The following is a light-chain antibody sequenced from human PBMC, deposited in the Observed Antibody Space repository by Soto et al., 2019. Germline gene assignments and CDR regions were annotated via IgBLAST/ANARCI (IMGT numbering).Light chain of an antibody. J-gene: IGKJ1*01. CDR1: QSIATSQ. V-gene: IGKV3-20*01. CDR3: QQYNSYS. CDR2: GAS. Sequence: EIVLTQSPGTLSLSPGERATLFCRASQSIATSQLAWYQQKPGQAPRLLIGASTRATGIPDRFSDSGSGTDFTLTISSLQPDDFATYYCQQYNSYSFGQGTKVEIK.